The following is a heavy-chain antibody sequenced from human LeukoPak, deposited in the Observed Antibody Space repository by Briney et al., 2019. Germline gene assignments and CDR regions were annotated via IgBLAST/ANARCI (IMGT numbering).Heavy chain of an antibody. CDR3: ARGLGVVPGIPEYNWFDP. CDR1: GYTFTGYY. D-gene: IGHD2-2*01. J-gene: IGHJ5*02. V-gene: IGHV1-2*06. Sequence: ASVKVSCKASGYTFTGYYIHWVRQAPGQGLEWMGRINPNSGGTNYAQKLQGRVTMTTDTSTSTAYMELRSLRSDDTAVYYCARGLGVVPGIPEYNWFDPWGQGTLVTVSS. CDR2: INPNSGGT.